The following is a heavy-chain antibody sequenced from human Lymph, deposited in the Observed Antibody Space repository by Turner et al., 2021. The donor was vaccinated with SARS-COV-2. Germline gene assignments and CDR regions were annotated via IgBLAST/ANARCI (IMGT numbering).Heavy chain of an antibody. D-gene: IGHD1-1*01. J-gene: IGHJ4*02. CDR3: ATLKSNWKILTGRYYFDF. CDR1: GYTLTELP. V-gene: IGHV1-24*01. Sequence: QVQLVQSGAEVKKPGASVKVSCKVSGYTLTELPIHWVRQAPGKGLEWMGGFEPEDGETIYAQKFQGRVTMTEDTSTDTAYMELSSLRSEDTAVYYCATLKSNWKILTGRYYFDFWGQGTLVTVSS. CDR2: FEPEDGET.